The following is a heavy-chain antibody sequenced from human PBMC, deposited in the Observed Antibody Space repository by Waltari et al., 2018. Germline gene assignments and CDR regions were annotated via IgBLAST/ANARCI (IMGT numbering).Heavy chain of an antibody. CDR3: ARTLSGYSSGWYYFDY. Sequence: QVQLVQSGAEVKKPGASVKVSCKASGYTFTGYYMHWVRQAPGQGLEWMGWIHPNSGGTNYAQKFQGRVTMTRDTSISTAYMELSRLRSDDTAVYYCARTLSGYSSGWYYFDYWGQGTLVTVSS. CDR2: IHPNSGGT. V-gene: IGHV1-2*02. J-gene: IGHJ4*02. D-gene: IGHD6-19*01. CDR1: GYTFTGYY.